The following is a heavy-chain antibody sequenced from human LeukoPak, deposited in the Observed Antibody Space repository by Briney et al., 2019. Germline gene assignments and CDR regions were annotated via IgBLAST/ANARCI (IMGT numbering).Heavy chain of an antibody. J-gene: IGHJ5*02. CDR1: SVSISTYY. CDR2: IYYSGIT. V-gene: IGHV4-59*01. Sequence: SETLSLTCTVSSVSISTYYWSWIRQPPGKGLEWIGYIYYSGITNYNPSLKSRVAISVDTSKNQFSLELSSVTAADTAYYYCARDRVNNWFDPWGQGALVTVSS. D-gene: IGHD3-10*01. CDR3: ARDRVNNWFDP.